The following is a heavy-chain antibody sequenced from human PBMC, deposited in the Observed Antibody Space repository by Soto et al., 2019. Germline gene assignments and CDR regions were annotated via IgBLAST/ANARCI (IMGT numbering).Heavy chain of an antibody. CDR1: GDSVSSSSVT. J-gene: IGHJ5*02. Sequence: PSQTLSLTCAISGDSVSSSSVTWNWIRQSPSRGLEWLGRTYYRSKWYNDYAESVKSRITIDPDTSKNQFSLKLSSVTAADTAVYYCARVGNWNDGLGSWGQGALVTVSS. D-gene: IGHD1-1*01. CDR3: ARVGNWNDGLGS. V-gene: IGHV6-1*01. CDR2: TYYRSKWYN.